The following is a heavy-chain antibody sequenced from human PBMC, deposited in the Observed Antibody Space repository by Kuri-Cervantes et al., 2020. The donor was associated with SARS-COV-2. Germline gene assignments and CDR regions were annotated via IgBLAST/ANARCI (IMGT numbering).Heavy chain of an antibody. Sequence: GSLRLSCALYYGTLTGYQWSWIRQPPGKGLEWIGGINHRGDTYYNPSLEGRVTISRDTSENKFSLRLSSVTAADTAVYYYARGINGYFFFYYLDVWGKGTTVTVSS. CDR2: INHRGDT. CDR3: ARGINGYFFFYYLDV. CDR1: YGTLTGYQ. D-gene: IGHD3-22*01. J-gene: IGHJ6*03. V-gene: IGHV4-34*01.